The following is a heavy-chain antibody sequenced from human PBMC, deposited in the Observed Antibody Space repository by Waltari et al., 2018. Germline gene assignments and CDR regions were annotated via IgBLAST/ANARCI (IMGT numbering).Heavy chain of an antibody. Sequence: EVQLLESGGGLVQPGGSLRLSCAASGFTVSSNYMSWVRQAPGKGLEWVSVIYSGGSTYYADSVKGRFTISRDNSKNTLYLQMNSLRAEDTAVYYCARDERGDYYFDYWGQGTLVTVSS. D-gene: IGHD2-21*02. CDR2: IYSGGST. CDR1: GFTVSSNY. V-gene: IGHV3-53*01. J-gene: IGHJ4*02. CDR3: ARDERGDYYFDY.